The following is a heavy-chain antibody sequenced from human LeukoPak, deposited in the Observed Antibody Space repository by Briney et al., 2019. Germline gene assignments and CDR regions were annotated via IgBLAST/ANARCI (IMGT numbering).Heavy chain of an antibody. Sequence: ASVKVSCKASGYTFTSYDINWVRQATGQGLEWMGWMNPNSGNTGYAQKFQGRVTITRNTSISTAYMELSSLRSEDTAVYYCARDLLSWGIAVAGTDYWGQGTLVTVSS. J-gene: IGHJ4*02. CDR1: GYTFTSYD. D-gene: IGHD6-19*01. V-gene: IGHV1-8*03. CDR3: ARDLLSWGIAVAGTDY. CDR2: MNPNSGNT.